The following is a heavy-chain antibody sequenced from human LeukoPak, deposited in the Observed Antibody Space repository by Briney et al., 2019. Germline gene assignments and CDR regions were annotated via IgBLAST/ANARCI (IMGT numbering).Heavy chain of an antibody. CDR1: GFTVSSNY. V-gene: IGHV3-53*01. J-gene: IGHJ6*02. CDR3: ASGVVVSLQGMDV. CDR2: IYSGGST. Sequence: PGGSLRLSCAASGFTVSSNYMSWVRQAPGKGLEWVSVIYSGGSTYYADSVKGRFTISRDNSKNTLYLQMNSLRAEDTAVYYCASGVVVSLQGMDVWGQGTTVTVSS. D-gene: IGHD2-15*01.